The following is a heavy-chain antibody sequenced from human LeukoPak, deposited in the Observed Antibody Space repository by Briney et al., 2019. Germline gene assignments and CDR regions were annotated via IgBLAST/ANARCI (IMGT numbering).Heavy chain of an antibody. CDR2: IKEDGSDK. D-gene: IGHD4-17*01. CDR1: GFSFSSYW. CDR3: TKYGDDDTPGLN. J-gene: IGHJ4*02. Sequence: GGSLRLSCAASGFSFSSYWMTWVRQAPGKGLEWVANIKEDGSDKYYVDSVKGRFTISRDNAKNSPYLQMNSLRAEDTAVYYCTKYGDDDTPGLNWGQGTLVTVSS. V-gene: IGHV3-7*02.